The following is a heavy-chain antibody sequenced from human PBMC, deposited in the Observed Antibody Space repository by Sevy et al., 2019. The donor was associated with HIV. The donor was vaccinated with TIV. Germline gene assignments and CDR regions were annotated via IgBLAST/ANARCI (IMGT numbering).Heavy chain of an antibody. V-gene: IGHV3-74*01. Sequence: GGSLRLSCAASGFGFSTTWMHWVRQAPGKGLVWVSRIKGDGSITAYADSVKGRFTISRDNAKNTLFLQMNSLRVEDTAVYCCARGGGPVSWGQGTLVTVSS. CDR1: GFGFSTTW. CDR2: IKGDGSIT. D-gene: IGHD3-10*01. J-gene: IGHJ5*02. CDR3: ARGGGPVS.